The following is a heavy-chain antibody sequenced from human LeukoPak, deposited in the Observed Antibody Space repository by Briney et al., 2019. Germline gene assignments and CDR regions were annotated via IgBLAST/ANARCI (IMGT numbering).Heavy chain of an antibody. Sequence: SETLSLTCTVSGGSISSSSYYWGWIRQPPGKGLEWIGSIYYSGSTYYNPSLKSRVAISVDTSKNQFSLKLSSVTAADTAVYYCARVSGSGSYPLDYWGQGTLVTVSS. V-gene: IGHV4-39*07. D-gene: IGHD3-10*01. CDR3: ARVSGSGSYPLDY. CDR2: IYYSGST. CDR1: GGSISSSSYY. J-gene: IGHJ4*02.